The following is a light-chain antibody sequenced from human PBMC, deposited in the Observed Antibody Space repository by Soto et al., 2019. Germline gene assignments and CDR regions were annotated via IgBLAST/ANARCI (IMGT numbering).Light chain of an antibody. CDR3: QQRSNWRYT. J-gene: IGKJ2*01. Sequence: EIXXTQSPATLSLSPGERATLSCRASQSVSSYLAWYQQKPGQAPRLLIYDASNRATGIPARFSGSGSGTDFTLTISSLEPEDFAVYYCQQRSNWRYTFGQGTKLEIK. CDR2: DAS. V-gene: IGKV3-11*01. CDR1: QSVSSY.